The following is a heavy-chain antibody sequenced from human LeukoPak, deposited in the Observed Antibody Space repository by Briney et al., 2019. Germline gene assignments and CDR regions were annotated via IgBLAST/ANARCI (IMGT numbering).Heavy chain of an antibody. CDR2: IDNRGST. D-gene: IGHD3-16*01. J-gene: IGHJ4*02. CDR3: ARDSDSGFQ. V-gene: IGHV4-34*01. Sequence: PSETLSLTCTVSGGSFSFYFWHWIRQPPGEGLDWIGEIDNRGSTQYKPSLRSRGIISIDTSGNHFSLKLTSVTAGDTAVYFCARDSDSGFQWGQGMLVTVSS. CDR1: GGSFSFYF.